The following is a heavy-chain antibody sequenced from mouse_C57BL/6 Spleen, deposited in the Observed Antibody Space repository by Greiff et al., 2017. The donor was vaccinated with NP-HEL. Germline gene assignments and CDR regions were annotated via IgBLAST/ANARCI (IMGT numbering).Heavy chain of an antibody. V-gene: IGHV1-53*01. D-gene: IGHD2-4*01. CDR3: AREAYYDYDENYFDY. J-gene: IGHJ2*01. Sequence: QVQLQQPGTELVKPGASVKLSCKASGYTFTSYWMHWVKQRPGQGLEWIGNINPSNGGTNYNEKFKSKATLTVDKSSSTAYMQLSSLTSEDSAVYYCAREAYYDYDENYFDYWGQGTTLTVSS. CDR1: GYTFTSYW. CDR2: INPSNGGT.